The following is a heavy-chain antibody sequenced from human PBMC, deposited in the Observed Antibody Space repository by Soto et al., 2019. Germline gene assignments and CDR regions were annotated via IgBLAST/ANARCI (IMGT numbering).Heavy chain of an antibody. J-gene: IGHJ6*02. CDR3: ARDPPNYDFWSGYLVPAQNYGTDV. CDR2: IWYDGSNK. CDR1: GFTFSSYG. V-gene: IGHV3-33*01. Sequence: GGSLRLSCAASGFTFSSYGMHWVRQAPGKGLEWVAVIWYDGSNKYYADSVKGRFTISRDNSKNTLYLQMNSLRAEDTAVYYCARDPPNYDFWSGYLVPAQNYGTDVWGQGTTVTVSS. D-gene: IGHD3-3*01.